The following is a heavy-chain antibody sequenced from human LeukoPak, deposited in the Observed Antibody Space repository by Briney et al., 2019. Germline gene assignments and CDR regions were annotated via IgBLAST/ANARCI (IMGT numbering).Heavy chain of an antibody. V-gene: IGHV3-66*01. CDR3: ARINYRAFSI. Sequence: PGGSLRLSCAASGFTFSSYAMSWVRQAPGKGLEWVSVIYSGGSTYYADSVKGRVTISRDNSKNTVFLQMNSLRAEDTALYYCARINYRAFSIWGQGTMVTVSS. D-gene: IGHD4-11*01. CDR1: GFTFSSYA. CDR2: IYSGGST. J-gene: IGHJ3*02.